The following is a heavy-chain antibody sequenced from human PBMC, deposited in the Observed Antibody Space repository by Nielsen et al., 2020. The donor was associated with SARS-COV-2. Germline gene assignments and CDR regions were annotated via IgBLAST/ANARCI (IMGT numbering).Heavy chain of an antibody. J-gene: IGHJ6*02. V-gene: IGHV1-18*01. Sequence: ASVKVSCKASGYTFTSYGISWVRQAPGQGLKWMGWISAYNGNTNYAQKLQGRVTMTTDTSTSTAYMELRSLRSDDTAVYYCARRKQLIYYYGMDVWGQGTTVTVSS. CDR3: ARRKQLIYYYGMDV. CDR2: ISAYNGNT. D-gene: IGHD3-16*01. CDR1: GYTFTSYG.